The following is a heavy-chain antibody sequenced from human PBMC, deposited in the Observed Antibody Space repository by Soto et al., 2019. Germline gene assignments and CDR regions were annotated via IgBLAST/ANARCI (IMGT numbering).Heavy chain of an antibody. CDR1: GFTFSSYA. D-gene: IGHD1-26*01. J-gene: IGHJ4*02. CDR3: ARDRGIVGATLGY. CDR2: ISYDGSNK. Sequence: QVQLVESGGGVVQPGRSLRLSCAASGFTFSSYAMHWVRQAPGKGLEWVAVISYDGSNKYYADSVKGRFTISRDNSKNTLYLQMNSLRAEDTAVYYCARDRGIVGATLGYWGQGTLVTVSS. V-gene: IGHV3-30-3*01.